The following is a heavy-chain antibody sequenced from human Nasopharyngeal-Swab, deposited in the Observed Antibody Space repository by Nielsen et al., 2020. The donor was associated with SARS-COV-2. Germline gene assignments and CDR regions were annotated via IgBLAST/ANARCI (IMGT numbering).Heavy chain of an antibody. J-gene: IGHJ4*02. CDR3: ARDQWARWPGTYYFDY. D-gene: IGHD5-24*01. V-gene: IGHV3-53*01. Sequence: LSLTCTASGFTVTYNYMSWVRQAPGKGLEWVSLISTGGTTSYADSVKGRFTISRDISKNTLYLQMNSLRAEDTAVYYCARDQWARWPGTYYFDYWGQGTLVTVSS. CDR1: GFTVTYNY. CDR2: ISTGGTT.